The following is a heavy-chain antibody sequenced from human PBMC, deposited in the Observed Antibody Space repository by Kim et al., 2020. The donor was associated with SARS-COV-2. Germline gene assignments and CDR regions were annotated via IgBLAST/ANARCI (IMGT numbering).Heavy chain of an antibody. CDR1: GGSISSSSYY. D-gene: IGHD6-19*01. V-gene: IGHV4-39*01. CDR3: ARLELDERQWLVHGGFDP. Sequence: SETLSLTCTVSGGSISSSSYYWGWIRQPPGKGLEWIGSIYYSGSTYYNPSLKSRVTISVDTSKNQFSLKLSSVTAADTAVYYCARLELDERQWLVHGGFDPWGQGTLVTVSS. CDR2: IYYSGST. J-gene: IGHJ5*02.